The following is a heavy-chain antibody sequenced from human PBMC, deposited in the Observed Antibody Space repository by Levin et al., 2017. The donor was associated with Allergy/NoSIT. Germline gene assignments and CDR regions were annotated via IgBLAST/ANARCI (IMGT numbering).Heavy chain of an antibody. CDR2: IYYSGST. D-gene: IGHD3-3*01. Sequence: NTSETLSLTCTVSGGSISSYYWSWIRQPPGKGLEWIGYIYYSGSTNYNPSLKSRVTISVDTSKNQFSLKLSSVTAADTAVYYCARGYDVDDFWSGYTLAPIDAFDIWGQGTMVTVSS. CDR1: GGSISSYY. CDR3: ARGYDVDDFWSGYTLAPIDAFDI. V-gene: IGHV4-59*01. J-gene: IGHJ3*02.